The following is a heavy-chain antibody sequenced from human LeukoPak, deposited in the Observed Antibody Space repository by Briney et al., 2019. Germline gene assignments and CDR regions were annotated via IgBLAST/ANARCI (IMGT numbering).Heavy chain of an antibody. J-gene: IGHJ4*02. CDR1: GFTFSTYA. D-gene: IGHD6-19*01. V-gene: IGHV3-23*01. Sequence: PGGSLILSFAASGFTFSTYAMTWVRQAPGKGLEWVSGISGSGGSTQYADSVKGRFTISRDNAKNSLYLQMNSLRAEDTALYYCAKYTVAGTFNPLFDYWGQGTLVTVSS. CDR2: ISGSGGST. CDR3: AKYTVAGTFNPLFDY.